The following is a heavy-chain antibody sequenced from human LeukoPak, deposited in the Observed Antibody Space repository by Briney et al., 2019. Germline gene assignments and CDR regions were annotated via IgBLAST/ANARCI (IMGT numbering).Heavy chain of an antibody. D-gene: IGHD3-10*01. V-gene: IGHV3-48*01. Sequence: GGSLRLSCAASGFTFSSYSMNWVRQAPGKGLEWVSYISSSSSTIYYADSVKGRFTISRDNAKNSLYLQMNSLRAEDTAVYYCARDIIMVRGVNIGAFDIWGQGTMVTVSS. CDR1: GFTFSSYS. J-gene: IGHJ3*02. CDR2: ISSSSSTI. CDR3: ARDIIMVRGVNIGAFDI.